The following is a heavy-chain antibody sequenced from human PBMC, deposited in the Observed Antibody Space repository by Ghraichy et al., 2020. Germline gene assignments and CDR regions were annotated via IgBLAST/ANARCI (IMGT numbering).Heavy chain of an antibody. CDR1: GGSISSYY. J-gene: IGHJ4*02. D-gene: IGHD3-22*01. CDR3: ARSPEHLDSGEYQYYFDY. CDR2: VTLSGNT. Sequence: SETLSLTCSVSGGSISSYYWSWIRQPPGKGLEWIGFVTLSGNTNYNPSLKSRVTISVDRSKNKFSLNLKSVTAADTAVYYCARSPEHLDSGEYQYYFDYWGQGTRVTVSS. V-gene: IGHV4-59*01.